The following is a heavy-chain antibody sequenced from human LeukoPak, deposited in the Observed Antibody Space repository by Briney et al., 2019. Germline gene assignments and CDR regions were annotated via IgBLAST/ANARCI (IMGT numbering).Heavy chain of an antibody. Sequence: PSETLSLTCTVSGGXIXSSSYXXXWXRQSPGKGLEWIGNIXSGGSTYYTPSLKSRVTISVDTSKNQFSLKLSSVTAADTAIYFCARHSRSGSGGYENAFDIWGQGTMVTVSS. J-gene: IGHJ3*02. CDR3: ARHSRSGSGGYENAFDI. D-gene: IGHD5-12*01. CDR2: IXSGGST. CDR1: GGXIXSSSYX. V-gene: IGHV4-39*01.